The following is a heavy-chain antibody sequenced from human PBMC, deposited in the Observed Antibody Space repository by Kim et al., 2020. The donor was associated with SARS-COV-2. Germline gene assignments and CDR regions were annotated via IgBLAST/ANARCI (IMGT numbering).Heavy chain of an antibody. J-gene: IGHJ3*02. CDR2: IYNSGST. V-gene: IGHV4-31*03. D-gene: IGHD2-15*01. CDR3: ARDMKYCSGGSCYQDDAFDI. Sequence: SETLSLTCTVSGGSISSGGNYWSWIRQHPGKGLEWIGYIYNSGSTYYNPSLKSRVTISAYTSNNQFSLKLSSVTAADTAVYYCARDMKYCSGGSCYQDDAFDIWGLGTMVTVSS. CDR1: GGSISSGGNY.